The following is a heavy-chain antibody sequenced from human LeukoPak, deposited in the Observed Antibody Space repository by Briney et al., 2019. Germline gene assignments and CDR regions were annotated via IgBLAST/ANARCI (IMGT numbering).Heavy chain of an antibody. J-gene: IGHJ6*03. Sequence: GGSLRLSCAASGFTFDDYGMSWVRQAPGKGLEWVSSISRSGGSTHYADSVKGRFTISRDNSKNMLSLQMNSLRAEDTAVYYCAKGMGYASGSSYSYYYYMDVWGKGTTVTISS. CDR3: AKGMGYASGSSYSYYYYMDV. V-gene: IGHV3-23*01. CDR2: ISRSGGST. D-gene: IGHD3-10*01. CDR1: GFTFDDYG.